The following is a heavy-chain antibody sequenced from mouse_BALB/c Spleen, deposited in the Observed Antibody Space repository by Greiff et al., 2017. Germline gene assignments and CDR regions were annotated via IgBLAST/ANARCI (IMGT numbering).Heavy chain of an antibody. J-gene: IGHJ1*01. Sequence: DVQLQESGTVLARPGASVKMSCKASGYTFTSYWMHWVKQRPGQGLEWIGAIYPGNSDTSYNQKFKGKAKLTAVTSTSTAYMELSSLTNEDSAVYYCTSGDDYWYFDVWGAGTTVTVSS. CDR3: TSGDDYWYFDV. D-gene: IGHD2-3*01. CDR2: IYPGNSDT. V-gene: IGHV1-5*01. CDR1: GYTFTSYW.